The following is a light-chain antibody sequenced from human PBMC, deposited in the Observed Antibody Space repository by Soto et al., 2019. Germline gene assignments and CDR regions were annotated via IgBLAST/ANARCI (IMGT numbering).Light chain of an antibody. CDR2: AVS. J-gene: IGKJ1*01. V-gene: IGKV3-20*01. Sequence: IVLTQSPGPLSVSAGDRATLSCRASQSISNNYLAWYQQAPGHAPMLLIDAVSIRATGIPDWFSGSGSGKYFTLTSSILAHDDVAVYYCQFYSGPPWTFGQGTKVEIK. CDR1: QSISNNY. CDR3: QFYSGPPWT.